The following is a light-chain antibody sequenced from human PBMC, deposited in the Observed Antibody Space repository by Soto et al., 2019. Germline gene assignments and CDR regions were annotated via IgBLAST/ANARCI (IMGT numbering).Light chain of an antibody. V-gene: IGKV1-17*01. Sequence: DIQMTQSPSSLSASVGDRVTITFRASQDVRSDLGWYQHKPGKAPKRLIYAASRLQGGVPSRFSGSGSATEFALTIGSLQPEDSATYYCLQNESFPYTFGQGTRLEI. CDR1: QDVRSD. J-gene: IGKJ2*01. CDR3: LQNESFPYT. CDR2: AAS.